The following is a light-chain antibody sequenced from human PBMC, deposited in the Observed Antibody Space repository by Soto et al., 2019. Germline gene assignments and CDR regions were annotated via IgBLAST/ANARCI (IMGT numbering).Light chain of an antibody. Sequence: VMTQSPATLSVSAGERATLSCMASQSLRSSLAWYQQKPGQAPRLLIYGASTRATGIPARFSGSGSGTECTLTLSSLQSEDFATYYGQQANSFPPTTFGQGTKVDI. CDR1: QSLRSS. J-gene: IGKJ1*01. V-gene: IGKV3-15*01. CDR2: GAS. CDR3: QQANSFPPTT.